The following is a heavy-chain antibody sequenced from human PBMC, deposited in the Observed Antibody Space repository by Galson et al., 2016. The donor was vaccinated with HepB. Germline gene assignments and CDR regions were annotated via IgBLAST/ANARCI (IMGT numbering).Heavy chain of an antibody. D-gene: IGHD2-15*01. Sequence: SVKVSCKASGYTFNSSGYTFSSYAFSWVRQAPGQGLEWVGWISAHNGNTKYARKLQGRVTMTTDTSTSTPYMELKRLRSDDTAVYYCAQTGLGFDPWGQGTLVTVSS. CDR2: ISAHNGNT. V-gene: IGHV1-18*01. J-gene: IGHJ5*02. CDR1: GYTFNSSGYTFSSYA. CDR3: AQTGLGFDP.